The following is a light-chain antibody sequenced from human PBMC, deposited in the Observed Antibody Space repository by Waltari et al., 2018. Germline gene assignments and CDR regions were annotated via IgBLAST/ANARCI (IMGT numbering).Light chain of an antibody. CDR2: DVS. CDR1: SRDVGGYHY. J-gene: IGLJ1*01. CDR3: SSYTSSSTRV. V-gene: IGLV2-14*01. Sequence: QSALTQPASVSGSPGQSITISCTGTSRDVGGYHYVSWYQQHPGKAPKLMIYDVSKRPSGVSNRFSGSKSGNTASLTISGLQAEDEADYYCSSYTSSSTRVFGTGTKVTVL.